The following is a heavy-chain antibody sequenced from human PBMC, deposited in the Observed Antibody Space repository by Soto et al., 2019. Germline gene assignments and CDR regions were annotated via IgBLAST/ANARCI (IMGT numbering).Heavy chain of an antibody. CDR3: ATSHTWGYYEGTWFDS. CDR1: GYSLTELS. CDR2: FVPEDGEI. D-gene: IGHD1-26*01. V-gene: IGHV1-24*01. J-gene: IGHJ5*01. Sequence: EASVKVSCKVSGYSLTELSMHWVRHAPGDGLEWMGGFVPEDGEIVYAQKFKGRVTLTEDTSSDTAYMELSSLRSEDTAVYSCATSHTWGYYEGTWFDSWGQGTLVTVSS.